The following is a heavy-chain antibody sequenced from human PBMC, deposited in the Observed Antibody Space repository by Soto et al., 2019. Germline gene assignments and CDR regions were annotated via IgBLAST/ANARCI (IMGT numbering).Heavy chain of an antibody. V-gene: IGHV1-3*01. CDR2: INAGNGNT. J-gene: IGHJ4*02. CDR1: GYTFTSYA. CDR3: ARGGSYYYDSSGYDVDY. D-gene: IGHD3-22*01. Sequence: QVQLVQSGAEVKKPGASVKVSCKASGYTFTSYAMHWVRQAPGQRLEWMGWINAGNGNTKYSQKFQGRVTITRDTAGSTAYMELSSLRSEDTAVYYCARGGSYYYDSSGYDVDYWGQGTLVTVSS.